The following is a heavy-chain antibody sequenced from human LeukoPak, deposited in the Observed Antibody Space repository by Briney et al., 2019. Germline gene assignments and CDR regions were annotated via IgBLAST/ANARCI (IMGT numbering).Heavy chain of an antibody. V-gene: IGHV5-51*01. CDR1: GYSFTSYC. Sequence: GGSLKISCYGSGYSFTSYCIGWVGQMPWEGLVGLGVIFPGDSDTRYRPSFQWEVTMLADKSVGTAYLQWRSLKGSDTAMYYVARQLLTFGEDPHDAFDIWGQGTMVTVSS. CDR2: IFPGDSDT. D-gene: IGHD3-16*01. J-gene: IGHJ3*02. CDR3: ARQLLTFGEDPHDAFDI.